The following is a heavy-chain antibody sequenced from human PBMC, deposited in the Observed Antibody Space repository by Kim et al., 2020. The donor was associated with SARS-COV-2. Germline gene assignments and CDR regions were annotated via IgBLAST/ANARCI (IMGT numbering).Heavy chain of an antibody. CDR1: GGSFSGYY. V-gene: IGHV4-34*01. D-gene: IGHD3-10*01. CDR3: ARRLSKTSGWGSHYCDL. J-gene: IGHJ2*01. Sequence: SETLSLTCAVYGGSFSGYYWSWIRQPPGKGLEWIGEINHSGRTNYNPSLKSRVTISVDTSKNQFSLKLTSVTAADTAVYYCARRLSKTSGWGSHYCDLWG. CDR2: INHSGRT.